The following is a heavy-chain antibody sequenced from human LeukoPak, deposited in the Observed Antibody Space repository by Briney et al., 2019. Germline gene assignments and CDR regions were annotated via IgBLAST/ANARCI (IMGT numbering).Heavy chain of an antibody. V-gene: IGHV1-8*01. CDR1: GYTFTSYD. Sequence: ASVKVSCKASGYTFTSYDINWVRQATGQGLEWMGWMNPNSGNTGYAQKFQGRVTMTRNTSISTAYMEPSSLRSEDTAVYYCARAYMIVSSSLGYWGQGTLVTVSS. D-gene: IGHD3-22*01. CDR3: ARAYMIVSSSLGY. CDR2: MNPNSGNT. J-gene: IGHJ4*02.